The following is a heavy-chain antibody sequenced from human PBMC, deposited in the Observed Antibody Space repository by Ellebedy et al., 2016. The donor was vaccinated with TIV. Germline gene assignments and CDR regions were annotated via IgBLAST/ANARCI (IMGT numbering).Heavy chain of an antibody. D-gene: IGHD3-9*01. V-gene: IGHV1-2*02. CDR1: GYTFTGYY. J-gene: IGHJ3*02. CDR3: ARETYYDILTGDGDGAFDI. Sequence: ASVTVSCKASGYTFTGYYMHWVRQAPGQGLKWMGWINPNSGGTNYAQKFQGRVTMTRDTSISTAYMELSRLRSDDTAVYYCARETYYDILTGDGDGAFDIWGQGTMVTVSS. CDR2: INPNSGGT.